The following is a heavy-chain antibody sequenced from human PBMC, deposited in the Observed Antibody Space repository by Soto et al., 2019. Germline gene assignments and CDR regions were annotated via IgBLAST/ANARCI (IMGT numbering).Heavy chain of an antibody. CDR3: ARANYFDY. CDR2: IYYSGST. Sequence: QVQLQESGPGLVKPSETLSLTCTVSSGSISRYYWSWFRQPPGKGLEWIGDIYYSGSTNYNPSLKSRVTISVDTSKNQFSLRLRSVNAADPAVYYCARANYFDYWGQGTLVTVSS. V-gene: IGHV4-59*01. CDR1: SGSISRYY. J-gene: IGHJ4*02.